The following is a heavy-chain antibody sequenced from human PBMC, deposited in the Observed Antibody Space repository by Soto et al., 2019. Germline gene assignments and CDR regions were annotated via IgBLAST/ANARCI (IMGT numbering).Heavy chain of an antibody. CDR3: AHIIAADYFAY. V-gene: IGHV2-5*01. D-gene: IGHD6-13*01. CDR2: IYWNDDK. CDR1: GFSLSTGGVG. Sequence: ASGPTLVNPTETLTLTCTFSGFSLSTGGVGVGWIRQPPGKALEWLAVIYWNDDKYYRPSLKSRLTITKDTSKNQVVLTKTNLDPVDTATYYCAHIIAADYFAYWGHGTLVTVSS. J-gene: IGHJ4*01.